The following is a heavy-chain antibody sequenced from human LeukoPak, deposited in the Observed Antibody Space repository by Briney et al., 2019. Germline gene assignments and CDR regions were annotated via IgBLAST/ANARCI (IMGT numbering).Heavy chain of an antibody. CDR1: GFTFSSYA. J-gene: IGHJ6*03. CDR2: ISSSSSYI. D-gene: IGHD3-10*01. CDR3: ARVGSHSGSLSLIRRNYKYYYYMDV. V-gene: IGHV3-21*01. Sequence: GGSLRLSCAASGFTFSSYAMSWVRQAPGKGLEWVSSISSSSSYIYYADSVKGRFTISRDNAKNSLYLQMNSLRAEDTAVYYCARVGSHSGSLSLIRRNYKYYYYMDVWGKGTTVTISS.